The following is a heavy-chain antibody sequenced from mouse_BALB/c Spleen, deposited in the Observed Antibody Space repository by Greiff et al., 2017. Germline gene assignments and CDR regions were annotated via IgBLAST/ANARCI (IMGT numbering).Heavy chain of an antibody. CDR1: GYTFTSYW. Sequence: QVQLQQSGAELAKPGASVKMSCKASGYTFTSYWMHWVKQRPGQGLEWIGYINPSTGYTEYNQKFKDKATLTADKSSSTAYMQLSSLTSEDSAVYYCARGYGWDDYWGQGTTLTVSS. J-gene: IGHJ2*01. V-gene: IGHV1-7*01. D-gene: IGHD2-2*01. CDR2: INPSTGYT. CDR3: ARGYGWDDY.